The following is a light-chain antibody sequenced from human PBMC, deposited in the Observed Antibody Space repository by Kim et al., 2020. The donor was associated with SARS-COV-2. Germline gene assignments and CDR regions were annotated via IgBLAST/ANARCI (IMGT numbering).Light chain of an antibody. Sequence: SPREGSTRSCAASQSIVTNLAWYQQKAGHAPRLLIYGASARATGIPARFSGSGSGTEFTLTISSLQSDDSAVYYCHQYKNWPPWTFGQGTKVDIK. CDR2: GAS. J-gene: IGKJ1*01. CDR3: HQYKNWPPWT. V-gene: IGKV3-15*01. CDR1: QSIVTN.